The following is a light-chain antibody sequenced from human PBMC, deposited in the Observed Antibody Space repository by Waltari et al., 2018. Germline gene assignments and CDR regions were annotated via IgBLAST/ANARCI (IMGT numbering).Light chain of an antibody. J-gene: IGKJ3*01. CDR1: QSVSSSY. CDR3: QQGHSPPFT. Sequence: EIVLTQSPGTLSLSPGERATLSCRASQSVSSSYLAWYQQKPGQAPRLLIYGASSRATGIPDRFSGSGSGTDFTLTISRLEPEDFATYFCQQGHSPPFTFGPGTKVDIK. V-gene: IGKV3-20*01. CDR2: GAS.